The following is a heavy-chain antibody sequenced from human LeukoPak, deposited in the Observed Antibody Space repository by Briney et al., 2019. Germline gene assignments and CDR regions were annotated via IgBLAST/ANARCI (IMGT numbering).Heavy chain of an antibody. D-gene: IGHD3-22*01. J-gene: IGHJ4*02. CDR3: AKLPTYHYDSSGYYYFDY. CDR2: ISGSGGRT. V-gene: IGHV3-23*01. Sequence: PGGSLRLSCAASGFTFSSYAMSWVRQAPGKGLEWVSAISGSGGRTYYADSVKGRFTISRDTSKNTLYLQMNNLRAEDTAVYYCAKLPTYHYDSSGYYYFDYWGQGTLVTVSS. CDR1: GFTFSSYA.